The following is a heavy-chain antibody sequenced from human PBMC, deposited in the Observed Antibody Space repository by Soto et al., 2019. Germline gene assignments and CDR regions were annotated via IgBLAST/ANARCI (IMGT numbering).Heavy chain of an antibody. CDR2: ISSSSSYI. D-gene: IGHD6-19*01. CDR3: ARELGGWYYFDY. CDR1: GFTFSSYS. J-gene: IGHJ4*02. V-gene: IGHV3-21*01. Sequence: GGSLRLSCAASGFTFSSYSMNWVRQAPGKGLEWVSSISSSSSYIYYADSVKGRFTISRDNAKNSLYLQMNSLRAEDTAVYYCARELGGWYYFDYWGQGTLVTVSS.